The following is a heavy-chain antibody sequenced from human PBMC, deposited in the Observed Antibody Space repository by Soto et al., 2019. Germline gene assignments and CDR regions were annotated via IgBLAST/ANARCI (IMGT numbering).Heavy chain of an antibody. V-gene: IGHV1-18*01. CDR2: ISAYNGNT. J-gene: IGHJ3*02. D-gene: IGHD3-3*01. Sequence: ASVKVSCKASGGTFSSYTISWVRQAPGQGLEWMGWISAYNGNTNYAQKLQGRVTMTTDTSTSTAYMELRSLRSDDTAVYYCARASGYYHGDAFDIWGQGTMVTVSS. CDR1: GGTFSSYT. CDR3: ARASGYYHGDAFDI.